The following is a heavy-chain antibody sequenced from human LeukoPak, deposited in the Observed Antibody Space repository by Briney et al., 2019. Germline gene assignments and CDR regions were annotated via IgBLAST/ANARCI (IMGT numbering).Heavy chain of an antibody. CDR3: TRGATMVRGKFDY. CDR2: TKNRANSYTT. Sequence: GGSLRLSCATSGFTFNEHYLGWVRQAPGKGLEWVGRTKNRANSYTTEYAASVKGRFTISRDDSKSIAYLQMNSLKTEDTAVYYCTRGATMVRGKFDYWGQGTLVTVSS. J-gene: IGHJ4*02. CDR1: GFTFNEHY. V-gene: IGHV3-72*01. D-gene: IGHD3-10*01.